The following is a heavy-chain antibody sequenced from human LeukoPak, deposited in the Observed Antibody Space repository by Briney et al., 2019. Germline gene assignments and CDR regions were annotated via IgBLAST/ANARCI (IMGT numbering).Heavy chain of an antibody. Sequence: PGGSLRLSCAASGFTFSTYGMHWIRQAPGKGLEWVTFIRSDANKKYYADSMKGRFAISRDTSKNTLYMQMNSLNAEDTAVYYCARDQGAYYYGSVLDYWGQGTLVTVSS. J-gene: IGHJ4*02. V-gene: IGHV3-30*02. CDR1: GFTFSTYG. CDR3: ARDQGAYYYGSVLDY. CDR2: IRSDANKK. D-gene: IGHD3-10*01.